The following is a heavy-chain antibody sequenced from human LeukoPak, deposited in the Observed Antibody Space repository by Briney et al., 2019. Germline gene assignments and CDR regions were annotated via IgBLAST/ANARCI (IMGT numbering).Heavy chain of an antibody. CDR2: INRSGST. CDR1: GGSFTIYQ. J-gene: IGHJ4*02. V-gene: IGHV4-34*01. CDR3: ARGGAADY. D-gene: IGHD4/OR15-4a*01. Sequence: SETLSLTCAVSGGSFTIYQWNWIRQSPGKGLEWIGDINRSGSTDYNPALRSRVFISMDTSKNQFSLQLSSVTAADTAVYYCARGGAADYWGQGTLVTVSS.